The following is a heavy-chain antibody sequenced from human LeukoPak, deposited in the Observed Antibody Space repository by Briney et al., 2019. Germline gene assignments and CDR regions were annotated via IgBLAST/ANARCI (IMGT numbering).Heavy chain of an antibody. J-gene: IGHJ4*02. Sequence: QPGGSLRLSCTASGFTFRHYNINWFRQAPGRGLEWVGFIRSKADGGTTEYAASVKGRFTISRDDSKNVAYLQINNLGAEDTALYFCARDDRPYGYDFDSWGQGTLVTVSS. CDR1: GFTFRHYN. V-gene: IGHV3-49*03. CDR3: ARDDRPYGYDFDS. CDR2: IRSKADGGTT. D-gene: IGHD5-12*01.